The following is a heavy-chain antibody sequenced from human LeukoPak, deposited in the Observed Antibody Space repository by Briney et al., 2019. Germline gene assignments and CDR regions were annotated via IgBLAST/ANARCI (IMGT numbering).Heavy chain of an antibody. CDR3: ARVTEVRDSSSDHYYYYMDV. CDR1: GFTFSNYG. Sequence: GGSLRLSCAASGFTFSNYGMHWVRQAPGKGLEWVAFIHFDGTTKFYADSVKGRFTISRDNSQNTVSLQVNNLRTEDTAVYYCARVTEVRDSSSDHYYYYMDVWGKGTTVTVSS. D-gene: IGHD6-6*01. CDR2: IHFDGTTK. J-gene: IGHJ6*03. V-gene: IGHV3-30*02.